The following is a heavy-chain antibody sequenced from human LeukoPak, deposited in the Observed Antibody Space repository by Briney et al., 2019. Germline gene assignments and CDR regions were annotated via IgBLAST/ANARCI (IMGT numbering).Heavy chain of an antibody. J-gene: IGHJ3*02. D-gene: IGHD3-10*02. CDR1: GGSISSHY. Sequence: SETLSLTCTVSGGSISSHYWSWIRQPPGKGLEWTGYIYYSGSTNYNPSLKSRVTISVDTSKNQFSLKLSSVTAADTAVYYCARVFGPWFRNAFDIWGQGTMVTVSS. V-gene: IGHV4-59*11. CDR3: ARVFGPWFRNAFDI. CDR2: IYYSGST.